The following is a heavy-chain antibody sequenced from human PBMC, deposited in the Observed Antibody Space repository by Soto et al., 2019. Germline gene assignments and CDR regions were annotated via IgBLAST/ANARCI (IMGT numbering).Heavy chain of an antibody. Sequence: LSLTCAVSGYCISSGYYWGWIRQPPGKGLEWIGSIYHSGSTYYNPSLKSRVTISVDTSKNQFSLKLSSVTAADTAVYYCASAYYDFWSGYLGYGMDVWGQGTTVTVSS. CDR3: ASAYYDFWSGYLGYGMDV. V-gene: IGHV4-38-2*01. D-gene: IGHD3-3*01. J-gene: IGHJ6*02. CDR1: GYCISSGYY. CDR2: IYHSGST.